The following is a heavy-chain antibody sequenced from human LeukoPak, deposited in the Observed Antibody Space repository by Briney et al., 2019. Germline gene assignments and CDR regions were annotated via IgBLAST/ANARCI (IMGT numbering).Heavy chain of an antibody. CDR1: GFTFSNYA. J-gene: IGHJ5*02. Sequence: GGSLRLSCAASGFTFSNYALAWVRQAPGKGLEWVSTISDVGGNAYYVDSVKGRFTISRDNSKNTLYLQMNSLKTEDTAVYYCTTVTDYTWGQGTLVTVSS. CDR2: ISDVGGNA. D-gene: IGHD5-12*01. V-gene: IGHV3-23*01. CDR3: TTVTDYT.